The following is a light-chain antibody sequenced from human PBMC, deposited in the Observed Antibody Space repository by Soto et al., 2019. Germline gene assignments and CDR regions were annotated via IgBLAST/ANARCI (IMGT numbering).Light chain of an antibody. Sequence: IPLTQSPSSLSASVGDRVTISCRASPGIANFLAWYQQKPGKAPKLLIYGASTLQSGVPSRFSGSGSGTDFTLTISSLQPEDFATYYCQQLNSFPIPFGPGTKVDIK. CDR1: PGIANF. CDR3: QQLNSFPIP. J-gene: IGKJ3*01. V-gene: IGKV1-9*01. CDR2: GAS.